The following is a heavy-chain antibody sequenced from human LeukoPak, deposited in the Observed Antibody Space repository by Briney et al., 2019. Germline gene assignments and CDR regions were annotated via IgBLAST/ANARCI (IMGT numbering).Heavy chain of an antibody. V-gene: IGHV4-59*01. D-gene: IGHD3-3*01. CDR1: GGSISSYY. CDR2: IYYSGST. CDR3: ARGHYDFWSGPLDY. Sequence: PSETLSLTCTVSGGSISSYYWSWIRQPPGKGLEWIGYIYYSGSTNYNPSLKSRVTISVDTSKNQFSLKLSSVTAADTAVYYCARGHYDFWSGPLDYWGQGTLVTVSS. J-gene: IGHJ4*02.